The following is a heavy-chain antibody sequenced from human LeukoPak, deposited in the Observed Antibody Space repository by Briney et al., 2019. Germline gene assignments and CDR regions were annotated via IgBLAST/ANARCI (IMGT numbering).Heavy chain of an antibody. CDR2: IYYSGST. Sequence: SETLSLTCTVSGGSISSGDYYWSWIRQPPGKGLEWIGYIYYSGSTYYNPSLKSRVTMSVDTSKNQFSLKLSSVTAADTAVYYCARGGYSYGYFDYWGQGTLVTVSS. CDR1: GGSISSGDYY. D-gene: IGHD5-18*01. J-gene: IGHJ4*02. CDR3: ARGGYSYGYFDY. V-gene: IGHV4-30-4*08.